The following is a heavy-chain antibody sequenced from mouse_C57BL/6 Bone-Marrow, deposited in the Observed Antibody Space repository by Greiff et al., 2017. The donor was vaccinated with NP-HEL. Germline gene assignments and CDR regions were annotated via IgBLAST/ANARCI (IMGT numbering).Heavy chain of an antibody. CDR1: GYAFSSYL. Sequence: VQLQESGPELVKPGASVKISCKASGYAFSSYLMNWVKQRPGKGLEWIGRIYPDDGDTNYNEKFKGKATLTVDKSSSTAYMQLSSLTSEDSAVYYCASKRGSLRDYFDYWGQGTTLTVAS. CDR2: IYPDDGDT. D-gene: IGHD1-1*01. CDR3: ASKRGSLRDYFDY. J-gene: IGHJ2*01. V-gene: IGHV1-82*01.